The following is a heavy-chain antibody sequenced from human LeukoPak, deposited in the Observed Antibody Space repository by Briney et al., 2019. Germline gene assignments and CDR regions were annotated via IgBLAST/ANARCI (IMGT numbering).Heavy chain of an antibody. Sequence: SETLSLTCTVSGGSISSSSYYWGWIRQPPGKGLEWIGSIYYSGSTYYNPSLKSRVTISVDTSKNQFSLKLSSVTAADTAVYYCARTRYCSSTSCYVGWFDPWGQGTLVTVSS. CDR1: GGSISSSSYY. CDR3: ARTRYCSSTSCYVGWFDP. D-gene: IGHD2-2*01. CDR2: IYYSGST. J-gene: IGHJ5*02. V-gene: IGHV4-39*07.